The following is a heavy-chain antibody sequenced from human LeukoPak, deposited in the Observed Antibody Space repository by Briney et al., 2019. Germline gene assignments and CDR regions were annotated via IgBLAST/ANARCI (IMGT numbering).Heavy chain of an antibody. CDR2: VYKNGRT. Sequence: SETLSLTCTVSGGSISRGDYYWSWIRQHPGKCLEWSGYVYKNGRTYYNPPLKGRVTISVDKSKNQFSLKLSSVTAADTAVYYCARRGRDGYNFDYWGQGTLVTVSS. J-gene: IGHJ4*02. V-gene: IGHV4-30-4*08. CDR3: ARRGRDGYNFDY. D-gene: IGHD5-24*01. CDR1: GGSISRGDYY.